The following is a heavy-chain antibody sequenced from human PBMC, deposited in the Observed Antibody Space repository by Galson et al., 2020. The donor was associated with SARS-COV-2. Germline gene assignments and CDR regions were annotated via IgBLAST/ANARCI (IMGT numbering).Heavy chain of an antibody. CDR3: ARAGGYRNAFDI. V-gene: IGHV3-30*04. J-gene: IGHJ3*02. D-gene: IGHD5-18*01. CDR1: GFTFSSYA. Sequence: GASLRPSCTASGFTFSSYAMHCVRPAPPQALARVALISHDGRNKYYAATVKGRFPISRDHSKTPPYLQMNSLRAEDTAVYYCARAGGYRNAFDIWGQGTMVTVSS. CDR2: ISHDGRNK.